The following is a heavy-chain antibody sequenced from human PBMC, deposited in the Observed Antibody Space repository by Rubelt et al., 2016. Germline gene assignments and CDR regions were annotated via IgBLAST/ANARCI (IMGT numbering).Heavy chain of an antibody. CDR2: ISAYNGNT. CDR1: GYTFTSYG. D-gene: IGHD3-10*01. CDR3: ARDPLPVRGVIMTPTH. Sequence: QVQLVQSGAEVKKPGASVKVSCKASGYTFTSYGISWVRQAPGQGLEWMGWISAYNGNTNYAQKVQGRVTMTTDTSTSTGYMELRSLRSDDPAVYYCARDPLPVRGVIMTPTHWGQGTLVTVSS. V-gene: IGHV1-18*01. J-gene: IGHJ4*02.